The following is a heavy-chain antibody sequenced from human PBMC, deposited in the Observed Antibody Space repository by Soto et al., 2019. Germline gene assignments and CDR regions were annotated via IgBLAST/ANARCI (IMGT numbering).Heavy chain of an antibody. J-gene: IGHJ6*02. CDR3: ARGITMVRGVIINYYYYGLDV. CDR2: INHSGST. Sequence: SETLSLTCAVYGGSFSGYYWSWIRQPPGKGLEWIGEINHSGSTNYNPSLKSRVTISVDTSKNQFSLKLSSVTAADTAVYYCARGITMVRGVIINYYYYGLDVWGQGTTVTVSS. D-gene: IGHD3-10*01. CDR1: GGSFSGYY. V-gene: IGHV4-34*01.